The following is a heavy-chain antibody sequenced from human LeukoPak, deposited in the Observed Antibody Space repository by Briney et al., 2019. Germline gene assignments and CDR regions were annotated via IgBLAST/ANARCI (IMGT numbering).Heavy chain of an antibody. Sequence: GGSLRLSCAVSGFTFSSYWMSWVRQAPGKGLEWVANIKQDGSEKYYVDSVKGRFTISRDNAKNSLYLQMNSLRAEDTAVYYCARVGPSNYYDSSEYFQHWGQGTLVTVSS. J-gene: IGHJ1*01. CDR1: GFTFSSYW. CDR2: IKQDGSEK. V-gene: IGHV3-7*03. D-gene: IGHD3-22*01. CDR3: ARVGPSNYYDSSEYFQH.